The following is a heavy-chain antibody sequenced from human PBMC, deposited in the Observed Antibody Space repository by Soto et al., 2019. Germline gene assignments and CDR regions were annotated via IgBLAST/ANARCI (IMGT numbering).Heavy chain of an antibody. V-gene: IGHV4-34*01. CDR3: AKYRVRGVIQAPRGMDV. CDR1: GGSFSGYY. CDR2: INHSGST. J-gene: IGHJ6*02. D-gene: IGHD3-10*01. Sequence: SSETLSLTCAVYGGSFSGYYWSLIRQPPGKGLEWIGEINHSGSTNYNPSLKSRVTISVDTSKNQFSLKLSSVTAEDTAVYYCAKYRVRGVIQAPRGMDVWGQGTTVTVSS.